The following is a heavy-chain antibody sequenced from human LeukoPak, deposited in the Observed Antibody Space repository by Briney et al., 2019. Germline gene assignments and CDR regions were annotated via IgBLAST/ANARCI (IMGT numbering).Heavy chain of an antibody. J-gene: IGHJ4*02. CDR2: ISGSGAST. CDR1: GFTFSNFA. V-gene: IGHV3-23*01. CDR3: AKTDYYDSSGYVHFDF. D-gene: IGHD3-22*01. Sequence: PGGSLRLSCAASGFTFSNFAVSWVRQAPGQGLEWVSTISGSGASTYYPDSVKGRFTTSRDNSKNTLFLQMNSLGAEDTAVYFCAKTDYYDSSGYVHFDFWGQGTLVAVSS.